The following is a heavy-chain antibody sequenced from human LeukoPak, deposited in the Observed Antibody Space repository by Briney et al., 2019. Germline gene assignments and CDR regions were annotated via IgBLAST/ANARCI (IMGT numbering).Heavy chain of an antibody. CDR1: GYSISSGYY. J-gene: IGHJ4*02. D-gene: IGHD3-22*01. Sequence: SETLSLTCTVSGYSISSGYYWGWIRQPPGKGLEWIGSLYHSGNTNYNPSLKSRVTISIDKSKNQFSLKLSSVTAADTAVYYCARETRTRWYYDSSGYYTLDYWGQGTLVTVSS. CDR3: ARETRTRWYYDSSGYYTLDY. V-gene: IGHV4-38-2*02. CDR2: LYHSGNT.